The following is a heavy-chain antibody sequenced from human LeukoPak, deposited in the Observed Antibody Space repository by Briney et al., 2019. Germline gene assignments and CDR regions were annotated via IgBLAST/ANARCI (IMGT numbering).Heavy chain of an antibody. J-gene: IGHJ5*02. D-gene: IGHD3-10*01. CDR1: GGSISSYY. CDR3: ARAGPWQIDP. V-gene: IGHV4-59*01. CDR2: IFYSGST. Sequence: KPSETLSLTCTVSGGSISSYYWSWIRQPPGKGLEWIGHIFYSGSTNYNPSLKSRVTMSVDRSKNLFSLRLRSVTAADTAVYYCARAGPWQIDPWGQGTLVTVSS.